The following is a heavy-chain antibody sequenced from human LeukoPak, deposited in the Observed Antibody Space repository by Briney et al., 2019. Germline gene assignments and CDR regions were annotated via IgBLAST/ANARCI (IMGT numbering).Heavy chain of an antibody. V-gene: IGHV3-30-3*01. CDR2: ISYDGSNK. J-gene: IGHJ4*02. CDR1: GFTFSSYA. Sequence: GRSLRLSCAASGFTFSSYAMHWVRQAPGKGLEWVAVISYDGSNKYYADSVKGRFTISRDNAKNSLYLQMNSLRAEDTAVYYCAKDTDFWSGEWGYWGQGTLVTVSS. D-gene: IGHD3-3*01. CDR3: AKDTDFWSGEWGY.